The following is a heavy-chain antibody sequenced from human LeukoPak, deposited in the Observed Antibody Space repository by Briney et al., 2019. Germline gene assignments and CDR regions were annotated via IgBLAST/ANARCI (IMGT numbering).Heavy chain of an antibody. CDR3: ARSALPTADPFDY. CDR2: TYTGGST. J-gene: IGHJ4*02. D-gene: IGHD2-2*01. V-gene: IGHV3-66*01. Sequence: GGSLRLSCAASGFTVSDHYMTWVRQAPGKGLEWVSITYTGGSTYSADSVKDRFTVSRDSSKNTLYLEMNSLRAEDTAIYYCARSALPTADPFDYWGQGTLVTVSS. CDR1: GFTVSDHY.